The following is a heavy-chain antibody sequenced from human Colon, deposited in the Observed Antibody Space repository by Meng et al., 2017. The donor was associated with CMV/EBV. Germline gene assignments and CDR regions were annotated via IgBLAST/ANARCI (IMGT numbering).Heavy chain of an antibody. CDR2: IYFSGCT. CDR3: AREGYPGGSEFGP. J-gene: IGHJ5*02. CDR1: VFSISYSTYC. D-gene: IGHD2-15*01. V-gene: IGHV4-39*07. Sequence: SVFSISYSTYCWAQTPQPPGRGLEWIGSIYFSGCTYYNPSLKSRVAMSLYTSKSQFSLNLTSMNAADTAMYYCAREGYPGGSEFGPWGQGILVTVSS.